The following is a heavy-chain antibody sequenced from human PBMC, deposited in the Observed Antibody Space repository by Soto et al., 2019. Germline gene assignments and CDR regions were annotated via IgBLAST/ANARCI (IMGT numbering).Heavy chain of an antibody. CDR1: GGSISSGGYY. CDR2: IYYSGNT. V-gene: IGHV4-31*03. Sequence: QVQLQESGPGLVKPSQTLSLTCTVSGGSISSGGYYWSWIRQHPGKGLGWIGYIYYSGNTYYNPSLKSRVIISVNTSKNQFSRKLSSVTAADSAVYYCASAGDYYDSSGLGYWGQGTLVTVSS. D-gene: IGHD3-22*01. CDR3: ASAGDYYDSSGLGY. J-gene: IGHJ4*02.